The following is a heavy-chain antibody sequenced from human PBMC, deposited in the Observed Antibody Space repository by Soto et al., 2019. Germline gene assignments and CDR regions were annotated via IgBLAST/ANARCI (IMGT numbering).Heavy chain of an antibody. CDR1: GFTFSSYA. Sequence: PGGSLRLSCAASGFTFSSYAMSWVRQAPGKGLEWVSAISGSGGSTYYADSVKGRFTISRDNSKNTLYLQMNSLRAEDTAVYYCAKDPHIVVVPAATWFDPWGPGTLVTVSS. V-gene: IGHV3-23*01. CDR2: ISGSGGST. J-gene: IGHJ5*02. D-gene: IGHD2-2*01. CDR3: AKDPHIVVVPAATWFDP.